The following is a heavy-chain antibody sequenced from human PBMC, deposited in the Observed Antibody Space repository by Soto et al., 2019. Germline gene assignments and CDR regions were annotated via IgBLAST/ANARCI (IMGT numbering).Heavy chain of an antibody. CDR3: ARVGIAARLGRYFQH. Sequence: SETLSLTCTVSGGSISSSSYYWGWIRQPPGKGLEWIGSIYYSGSTYYNPSLKSRVTISVDTSKNQFSLKLSSVTAADTAVYYCARVGIAARLGRYFQHWGQGTLVTVSS. J-gene: IGHJ1*01. CDR1: GGSISSSSYY. D-gene: IGHD6-6*01. V-gene: IGHV4-39*01. CDR2: IYYSGST.